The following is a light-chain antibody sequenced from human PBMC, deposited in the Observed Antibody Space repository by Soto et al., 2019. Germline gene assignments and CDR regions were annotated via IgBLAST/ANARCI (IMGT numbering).Light chain of an antibody. V-gene: IGKV1-5*01. CDR3: QQYNNHWT. CDR1: ESIKGW. J-gene: IGKJ1*01. Sequence: DIQVTQSPSTLSASVGDRDTITCRASESIKGWLAWYQQKPGKAPKLLIYDASSLKGGVPSRFSGSGSGTEFTLTISSLQPDDFATYYCQQYNNHWTFGQGTKVDIK. CDR2: DAS.